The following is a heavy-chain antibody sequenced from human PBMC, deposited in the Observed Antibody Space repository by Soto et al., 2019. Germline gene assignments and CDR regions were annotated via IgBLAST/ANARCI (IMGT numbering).Heavy chain of an antibody. J-gene: IGHJ5*02. D-gene: IGHD1-26*01. CDR1: GGSISSGDHY. CDR3: ARAYTSYNQYYNWFDP. V-gene: IGHV4-30-4*01. CDR2: TYYSGTT. Sequence: PSETLSLTCTVSGGSISSGDHYWSWIRQPPGKGLEWIGYTYYSGTTYYNPSLKSRVTVSVDTSKKQFYLNLSSVTAADTAVYYCARAYTSYNQYYNWFDPWGQGTLVTVSS.